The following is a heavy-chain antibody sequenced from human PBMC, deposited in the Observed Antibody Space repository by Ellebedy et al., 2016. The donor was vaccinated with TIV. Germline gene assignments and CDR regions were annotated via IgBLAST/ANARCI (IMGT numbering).Heavy chain of an antibody. J-gene: IGHJ4*02. D-gene: IGHD3-16*01. CDR1: GGSITGSS. Sequence: MPSETLSLTCTVSGGSITGSSWRWIRQPPGKGLEWIGYIYSSGITHYNPSLKSRFTISVDTSRNQFSLKIRSVTAADTAMYYCAKNSYASGQWGQGTLVTVSS. V-gene: IGHV4-59*01. CDR3: AKNSYASGQ. CDR2: IYSSGIT.